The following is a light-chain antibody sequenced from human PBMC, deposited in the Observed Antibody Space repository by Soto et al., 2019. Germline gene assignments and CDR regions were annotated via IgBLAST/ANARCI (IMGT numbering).Light chain of an antibody. CDR3: QQYYTTTPT. CDR2: WAS. CDR1: ESVLYSSNNNNC. J-gene: IGKJ5*01. Sequence: DIMMPQSPECLAVSVGERASLNCKSSESVLYSSNNNNCLAWYQQKPGQPPKLLXYWASTRDSGVPDRFSGSGSGADFTLTISSLKAEDLAVYDGQQYYTTTPTFGQGTRLEIK. V-gene: IGKV4-1*01.